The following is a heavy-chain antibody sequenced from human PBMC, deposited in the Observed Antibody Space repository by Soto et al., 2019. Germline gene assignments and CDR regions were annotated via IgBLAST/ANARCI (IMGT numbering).Heavy chain of an antibody. Sequence: QVQLVESGGGGVQPGRSLRLSCAASGFTFSSYAMHWVRQAPGKGLEWVAVISYDGSNKYYADSVKGRFTISRDNSKNTLYLQMNSLRAEDTAVYYCASPLESLSGVVDYWGQGTLVTVSS. V-gene: IGHV3-30-3*01. CDR1: GFTFSSYA. CDR3: ASPLESLSGVVDY. CDR2: ISYDGSNK. J-gene: IGHJ4*02. D-gene: IGHD3-10*01.